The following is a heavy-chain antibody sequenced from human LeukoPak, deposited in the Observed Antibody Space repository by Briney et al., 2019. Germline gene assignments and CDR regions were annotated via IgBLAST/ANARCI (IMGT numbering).Heavy chain of an antibody. J-gene: IGHJ4*02. Sequence: SETLSLTCAVSGGSISSSNWWSWVRQPPGKGLEWIGEIYHSGSTNYNPSLKSRVTISVDKSKNQFSLKLSSVTAADTAVYYCARVRRLLWFGDSPIWDYWGQGTLVTVSS. CDR3: ARVRRLLWFGDSPIWDY. V-gene: IGHV4-4*02. CDR2: IYHSGST. D-gene: IGHD3-10*01. CDR1: GGSISSSNW.